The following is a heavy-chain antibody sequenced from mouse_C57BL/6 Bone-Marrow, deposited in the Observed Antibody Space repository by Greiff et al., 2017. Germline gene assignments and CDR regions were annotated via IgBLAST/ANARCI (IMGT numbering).Heavy chain of an antibody. D-gene: IGHD1-1*01. CDR2: ISSGGSYT. J-gene: IGHJ4*01. V-gene: IGHV5-6*01. Sequence: EVQLMESGGDLVKPGGSLKLSCAASGFTFSSYGMSWVRQTPDKRLEWVATISSGGSYTYYPDSVKGRFTISRDNAKNTLYLQMSSLKSEDTAMYYCARNNYYGSSYPYYAMDYWGQGTSVTVSS. CDR1: GFTFSSYG. CDR3: ARNNYYGSSYPYYAMDY.